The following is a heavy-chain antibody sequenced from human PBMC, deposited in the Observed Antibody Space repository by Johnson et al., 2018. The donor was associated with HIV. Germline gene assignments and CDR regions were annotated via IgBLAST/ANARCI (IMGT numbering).Heavy chain of an antibody. CDR3: ARAGARAFDI. CDR2: IYSGGNT. CDR1: RFTVSSNY. J-gene: IGHJ3*02. V-gene: IGHV3-66*01. D-gene: IGHD1-26*01. Sequence: VQLVESGGGLVQPGGSLRLSCAASRFTVSSNYMTWVRQAPGKGLEWVSVIYSGGNTYYADSVKGRFTISRDNSKNSLFLQMNSLRAEDTAVYYCARAGARAFDIWGQGTMVTVSS.